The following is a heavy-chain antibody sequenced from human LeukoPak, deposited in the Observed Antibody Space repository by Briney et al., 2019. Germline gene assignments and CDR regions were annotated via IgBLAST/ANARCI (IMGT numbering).Heavy chain of an antibody. CDR3: ARGRPYSGGYHLDY. CDR1: GDSTSSDRYY. V-gene: IGHV4-39*02. D-gene: IGHD1-26*01. J-gene: IGHJ4*02. Sequence: SETLSLTCTVSGDSTSSDRYYAGWVRQPPGKGLEWIGNIYYSGSTYYNPSLKSRVTMSVDTSKNQFFLKLNSVTAADTAVYYCARGRPYSGGYHLDYWGQGTLVTVSA. CDR2: IYYSGST.